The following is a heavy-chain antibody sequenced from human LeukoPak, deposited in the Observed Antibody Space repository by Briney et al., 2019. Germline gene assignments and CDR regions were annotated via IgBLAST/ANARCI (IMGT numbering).Heavy chain of an antibody. CDR1: GYSFTCYW. J-gene: IGHJ6*02. Sequence: GESLKISSKGSGYSFTCYWNSLVRQIPGKGLEWMGRIDTSNSFTNSSPFFQGHVTISADKSISTAYLQWSSLEASNTAMYYCATRDPYYYGMDVWGQGTTVTVSS. V-gene: IGHV5-10-1*01. CDR3: ATRDPYYYGMDV. CDR2: IDTSNSFT.